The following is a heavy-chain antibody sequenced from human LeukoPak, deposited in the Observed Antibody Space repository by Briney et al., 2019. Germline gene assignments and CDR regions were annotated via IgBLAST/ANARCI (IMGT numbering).Heavy chain of an antibody. CDR3: ARDTSSSWYYFDH. CDR2: IWSDGSTK. CDR1: GFTFSSYE. J-gene: IGHJ4*02. D-gene: IGHD6-13*01. Sequence: PGGSLRLSCAASGFTFSSYEMNWVRQAPGKGLEWVAVIWSDGSTKYYAESVQGRFTISRDTSKNRLYLQLNSLRVEDTAVFYCARDTSSSWYYFDHWGQGTLVTVSS. V-gene: IGHV3-33*08.